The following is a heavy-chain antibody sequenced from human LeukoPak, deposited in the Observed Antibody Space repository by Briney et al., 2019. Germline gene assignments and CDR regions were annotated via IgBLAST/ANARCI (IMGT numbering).Heavy chain of an antibody. V-gene: IGHV3-21*01. CDR2: ISSSSSYI. CDR3: AREEEQLFDY. J-gene: IGHJ4*02. CDR1: GFTLSSYR. D-gene: IGHD6-13*01. Sequence: GGSLRLSCAASGFTLSSYRMSWVRQAPGKGLEWVSSISSSSSYIYYADSVKGRFTISRDNTKNSLYLQMNSLRAEDTAVYYCAREEEQLFDYWGQGTLVTVSS.